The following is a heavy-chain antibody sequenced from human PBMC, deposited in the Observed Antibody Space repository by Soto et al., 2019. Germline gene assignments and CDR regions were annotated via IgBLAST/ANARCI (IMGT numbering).Heavy chain of an antibody. CDR1: GYTLTELS. CDR2: FDPEDGET. CDR3: TTSLELHLGTDV. J-gene: IGHJ6*02. V-gene: IGHV1-24*01. D-gene: IGHD1-7*01. Sequence: ASVKVSCKVSGYTLTELSMHWVRQAPGKGLEWMGSFDPEDGETIYTQTFQGRLTLTGDTSTDTAHMELSRLRSEDTAVYYCTTSLELHLGTDVWGQRTTVTVYS.